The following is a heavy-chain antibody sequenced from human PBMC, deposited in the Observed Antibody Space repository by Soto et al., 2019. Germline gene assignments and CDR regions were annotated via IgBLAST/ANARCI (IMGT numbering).Heavy chain of an antibody. CDR3: ARAGTVAHHAFDI. CDR1: GFTFSSYS. CDR2: ISSSSSTI. V-gene: IGHV3-48*01. D-gene: IGHD2-15*01. J-gene: IGHJ3*02. Sequence: GSLRLSCAASGFTFSSYSMNWVRQAPGKGLEWVSYISSSSSTIYYADSVKGRFTISRDNAKNSLYLQMNSLRAEDTAVYYCARAGTVAHHAFDIWRQGTMVTVSS.